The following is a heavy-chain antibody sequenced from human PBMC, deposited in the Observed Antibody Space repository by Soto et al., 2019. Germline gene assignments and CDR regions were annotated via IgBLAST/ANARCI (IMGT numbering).Heavy chain of an antibody. CDR2: ISGSGDST. J-gene: IGHJ4*02. CDR1: GFTFSSYA. CDR3: ARRGPGTYFDY. V-gene: IGHV3-23*01. D-gene: IGHD6-13*01. Sequence: EVQLLDSGGGLEQPGGSLRLSCAASGFTFSSYAMHWVRQAPGKGLGWVSVISGSGDSTYYADSVKGRFTISRDNSKNTLYLQMNSLRAEDTAVYYCARRGPGTYFDYWGQGTLVTVSS.